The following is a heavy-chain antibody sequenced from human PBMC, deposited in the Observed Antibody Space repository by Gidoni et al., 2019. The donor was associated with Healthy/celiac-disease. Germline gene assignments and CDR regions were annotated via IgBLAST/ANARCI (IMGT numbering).Heavy chain of an antibody. V-gene: IGHV4-30-2*01. Sequence: QLQLQESGSGLVKPSQPLSLTCAVSGGSISSGGYSWSWIRQPPGKGLEWIGYIYHSGSTYYNPSLKSRVTISVDRSKNQFSLKLSSGTAADTAVYYCARVSKDYYGSGSYFAPWGQGTLVTVSS. CDR1: GGSISSGGYS. CDR2: IYHSGST. D-gene: IGHD3-10*01. CDR3: ARVSKDYYGSGSYFAP. J-gene: IGHJ5*02.